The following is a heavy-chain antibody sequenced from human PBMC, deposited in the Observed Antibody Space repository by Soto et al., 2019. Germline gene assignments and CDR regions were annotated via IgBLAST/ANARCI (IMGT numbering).Heavy chain of an antibody. Sequence: EVQLVESGGGLVQPGGSLRLSCAASGFTFSSYWMHWVRQAPGKGLVWVSRINSDGRSTSYADSVKGRFTISRDNAKNTVYLQMNSLRAEDTDVYYCARDPTYFYDSSGYYDYWGQGTLVTVSS. J-gene: IGHJ4*02. CDR2: INSDGRST. V-gene: IGHV3-74*01. D-gene: IGHD3-22*01. CDR1: GFTFSSYW. CDR3: ARDPTYFYDSSGYYDY.